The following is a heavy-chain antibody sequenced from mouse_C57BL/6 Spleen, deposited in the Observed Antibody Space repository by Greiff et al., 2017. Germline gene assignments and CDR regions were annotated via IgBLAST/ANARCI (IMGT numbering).Heavy chain of an antibody. CDR3: ARDYGSRNFDY. Sequence: QVPLQQPGAELVRPGTSVKLSCKASGYTFTSYWMHWVKQRPGQGLEWIGVIDPSDSYTNYNQKFKGKATLTVDTSSSTAYMQLSSLTSEDSAVYYCARDYGSRNFDYWGQGTTLTVSS. CDR2: IDPSDSYT. CDR1: GYTFTSYW. J-gene: IGHJ2*01. D-gene: IGHD1-1*01. V-gene: IGHV1-59*01.